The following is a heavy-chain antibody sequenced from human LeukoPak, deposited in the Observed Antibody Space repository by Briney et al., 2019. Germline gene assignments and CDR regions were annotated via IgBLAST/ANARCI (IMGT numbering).Heavy chain of an antibody. V-gene: IGHV3-66*01. CDR3: ARDRYYDILTGYYTSYGMDV. Sequence: PGGSLRLSCAASGFTVSSNYMSWVRQAPGKGLEWVSVIYSGGSTYYADSVKGRFTISRDNSKNTLYLQMNSLRAEDTAVYYCARDRYYDILTGYYTSYGMDVWSQGTMVTVSS. D-gene: IGHD3-9*01. CDR1: GFTVSSNY. CDR2: IYSGGST. J-gene: IGHJ6*02.